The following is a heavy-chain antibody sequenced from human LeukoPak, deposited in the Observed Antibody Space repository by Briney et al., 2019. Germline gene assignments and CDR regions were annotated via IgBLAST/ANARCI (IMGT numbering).Heavy chain of an antibody. V-gene: IGHV3-21*01. CDR3: ARDLRPYSGYDNLAFDI. J-gene: IGHJ3*02. CDR2: ISSSSSYI. Sequence: GGSLRLSCAASGFTFSHYTMNWVRQAPGKGLDWVSSISSSSSYIYYADSVKGRFTISRDNAKNPLYLQVNSLRAEDTAVYYCARDLRPYSGYDNLAFDIWGQGTMVTVSS. D-gene: IGHD5-12*01. CDR1: GFTFSHYT.